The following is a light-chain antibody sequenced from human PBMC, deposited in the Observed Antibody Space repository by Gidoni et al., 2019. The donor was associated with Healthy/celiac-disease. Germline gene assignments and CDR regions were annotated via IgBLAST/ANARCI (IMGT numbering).Light chain of an antibody. J-gene: IGKJ2*04. V-gene: IGKV3-15*01. CDR2: GAS. Sequence: EIVMTQSPATLSVSPGESATLSCRASQSVSSNLAWYQQKPGQAPRLLIYGASTRAPGIPARFSGSGSGTEFTLTISSLQSEDVAVYYCQQYNNWPPGSFGQGTKLEIK. CDR1: QSVSSN. CDR3: QQYNNWPPGS.